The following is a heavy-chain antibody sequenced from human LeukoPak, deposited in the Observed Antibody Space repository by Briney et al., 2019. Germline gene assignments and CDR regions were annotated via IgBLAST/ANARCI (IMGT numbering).Heavy chain of an antibody. CDR1: GFTFDDYT. CDR2: ISWDGGRT. CDR3: AKDGHSSSSRGDFDY. D-gene: IGHD6-6*01. V-gene: IGHV3-43*01. J-gene: IGHJ4*02. Sequence: PGGSLRLSCAASGFTFDDYTMHWVRQAPGKGLEWVSLISWDGGRTYYADSVKGRFTISRDNSKNSLYLQMNSLRTEDTALYYCAKDGHSSSSRGDFDYWGQGTLVTVSS.